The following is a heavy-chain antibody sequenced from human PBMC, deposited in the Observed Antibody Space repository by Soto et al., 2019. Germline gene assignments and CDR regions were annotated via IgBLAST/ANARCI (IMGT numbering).Heavy chain of an antibody. CDR3: AILKVSSEWDC. J-gene: IGHJ4*02. Sequence: EVQLVESGGGLVQPGGSLRLSCAVSGFNFNNYRMRWVRQAPGKGLEWVATIKEDGSKRYYVPSVRGRFTISRDNAKNSLLRQRNSIRAEDTAVSDWAILKVSSEWDCWGQRNRVTVS. V-gene: IGHV3-7*03. CDR1: GFNFNNYR. D-gene: IGHD6-19*01. CDR2: IKEDGSKR.